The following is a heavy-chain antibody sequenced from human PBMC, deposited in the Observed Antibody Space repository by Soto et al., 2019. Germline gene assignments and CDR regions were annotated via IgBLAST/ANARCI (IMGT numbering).Heavy chain of an antibody. J-gene: IGHJ6*02. CDR3: ARGRRAILTGCYLLYYGMDV. CDR1: GGSFSGYY. CDR2: INHSGST. V-gene: IGHV4-34*01. Sequence: PSETLSLTCAVYGGSFSGYYWSWIRQPPGKGLEWIGEINHSGSTNYNPSLKSRVTISVDTSKNQFSLKLSSVTAADTAVYYCARGRRAILTGCYLLYYGMDVWGQGTTVTVSS. D-gene: IGHD3-9*01.